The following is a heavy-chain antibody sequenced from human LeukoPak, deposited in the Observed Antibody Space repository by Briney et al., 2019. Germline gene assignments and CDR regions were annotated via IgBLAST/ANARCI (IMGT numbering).Heavy chain of an antibody. CDR2: IYYSGST. CDR1: GGSISSGGYY. CDR3: ARVSPPYMYESSGSPWEI. J-gene: IGHJ3*02. D-gene: IGHD3-22*01. Sequence: SQTLSLTCTVSGGSISSGGYYWSWIRHHPGKGLEWIGYIYYSGSTFYNPSLKSRPTISVDTSKTQFFLKLSSVTAADTAVYYCARVSPPYMYESSGSPWEIWGQGTMVTVSS. V-gene: IGHV4-31*03.